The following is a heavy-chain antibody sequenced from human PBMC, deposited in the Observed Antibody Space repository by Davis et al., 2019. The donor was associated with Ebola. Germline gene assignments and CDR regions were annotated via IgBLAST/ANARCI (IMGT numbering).Heavy chain of an antibody. J-gene: IGHJ6*02. CDR1: GGTFSSYA. V-gene: IGHV1-8*02. CDR3: ATDRGSSSDYYYYYGMDV. Sequence: AASVKVSCKASGGTFSSYAISWVRQATGQGLEWMGWMNPNSGNTGYAQKFQGRVTMTRNTSISTAYMELSSLRSEDTAVYYCATDRGSSSDYYYYYGMDVWGQGTTVTVSS. CDR2: MNPNSGNT. D-gene: IGHD6-6*01.